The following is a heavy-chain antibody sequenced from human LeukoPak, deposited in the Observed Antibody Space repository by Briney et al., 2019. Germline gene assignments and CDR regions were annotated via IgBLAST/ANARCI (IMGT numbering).Heavy chain of an antibody. CDR1: GGPISSGSYY. CDR3: ATYSSSFGFDY. V-gene: IGHV4-61*09. Sequence: SETLSLTCTVSGGPISSGSYYWSWIRQPAGKGLEWIGHIYTSGSTDYNPSLKSRVTISVDTSKNQFSLRLSSVTAADTAVYYCATYSSSFGFDYWGQGTLVTVSS. CDR2: IYTSGST. J-gene: IGHJ4*02. D-gene: IGHD6-6*01.